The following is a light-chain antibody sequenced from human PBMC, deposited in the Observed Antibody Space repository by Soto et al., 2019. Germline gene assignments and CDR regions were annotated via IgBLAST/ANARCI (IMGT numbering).Light chain of an antibody. CDR2: DAS. J-gene: IGKJ4*01. CDR3: QQRSDWPLT. Sequence: EIVVTQSPATLALSPGERATLSCGASQSVSSYLAWYQQKPGQAPRLLIYDASTRATGIPARFSGSGSGTDFTLTISSLDPEDFAVYYCQQRSDWPLTFGGGTKVDIK. V-gene: IGKV3-11*01. CDR1: QSVSSY.